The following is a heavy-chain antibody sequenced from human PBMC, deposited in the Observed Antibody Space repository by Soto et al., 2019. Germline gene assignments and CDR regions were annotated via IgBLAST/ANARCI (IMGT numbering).Heavy chain of an antibody. CDR3: TRDRGGLGH. J-gene: IGHJ4*02. D-gene: IGHD3-10*01. Sequence: PSQTLSLTCAISGDSVSSSSDAWNWIRQSPGRGLEWLGRTYYRSKWYYEYAFSVKSRITITPDTSRNQFSLQLSSVTTEDTAVYYCTRDRGGLGHRGQGTLVTVSS. CDR1: GDSVSSSSDA. CDR2: TYYRSKWYY. V-gene: IGHV6-1*01.